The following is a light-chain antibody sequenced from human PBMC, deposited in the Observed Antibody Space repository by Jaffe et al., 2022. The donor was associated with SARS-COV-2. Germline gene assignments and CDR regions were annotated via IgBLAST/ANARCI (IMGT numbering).Light chain of an antibody. J-gene: IGLJ3*02. V-gene: IGLV1-47*01. CDR1: ISNIGGSNY. Sequence: QSVLTQPPSASGTPGQRVTISCSGSISNIGGSNYVLWYQQFPGTAPKLLIYRNSQRPSGVPDRFSGSKSGTSASLAISGLRSEDEADYYCAAWDDSLSGWVFGGGTKLTVL. CDR3: AAWDDSLSGWV. CDR2: RNS.